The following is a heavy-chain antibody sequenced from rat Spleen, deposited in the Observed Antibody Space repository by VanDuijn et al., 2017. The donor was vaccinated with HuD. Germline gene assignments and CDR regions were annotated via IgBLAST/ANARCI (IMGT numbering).Heavy chain of an antibody. Sequence: EVQLVEPGGGLVQPGRSLNLSCAASGFTFSDYNMAWVRQAPKKGLEWVATISYDGSSTYYRDSVKGRFTISRHNTQNTLYLQMNSLRSEDTATYYCTTVIQGHGFAYWGQGTLVTVSS. CDR3: TTVIQGHGFAY. D-gene: IGHD1-1*01. CDR2: ISYDGSST. V-gene: IGHV5-7*01. CDR1: GFTFSDYN. J-gene: IGHJ3*01.